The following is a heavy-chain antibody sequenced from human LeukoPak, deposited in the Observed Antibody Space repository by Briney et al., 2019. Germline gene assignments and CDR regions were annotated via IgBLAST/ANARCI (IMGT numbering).Heavy chain of an antibody. CDR1: GFTFSSYA. CDR3: ARSAPYCGGDCYYYYGMDV. J-gene: IGHJ6*02. CDR2: ISYDGSNK. V-gene: IGHV3-30*04. D-gene: IGHD2-21*02. Sequence: GGSLRLSCAASGFTFSSYAMHWVRQAPGKGLEWVAVISYDGSNKYYADSVKGRFTISRYNSKNTLYLQMNSLRAEDTAVYYCARSAPYCGGDCYYYYGMDVWGQGTTVTVSS.